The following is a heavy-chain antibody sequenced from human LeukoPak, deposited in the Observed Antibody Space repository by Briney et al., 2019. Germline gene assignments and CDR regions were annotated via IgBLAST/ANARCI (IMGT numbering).Heavy chain of an antibody. Sequence: TWGSLRLSCAASGFSFSSYSMNWVRQAPGKGLEWVSSISSSSNYISYAVSVKGRFTISRDNAKNSVYLQMNSLRAEDTAVYYCARDSAGYNWNVEAFDIWGQGTMVTVSS. D-gene: IGHD1-1*01. CDR3: ARDSAGYNWNVEAFDI. J-gene: IGHJ3*02. CDR2: ISSSSNYI. CDR1: GFSFSSYS. V-gene: IGHV3-21*01.